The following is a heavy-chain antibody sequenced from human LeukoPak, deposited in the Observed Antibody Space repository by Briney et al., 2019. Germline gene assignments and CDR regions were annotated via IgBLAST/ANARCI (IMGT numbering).Heavy chain of an antibody. V-gene: IGHV3-23*01. CDR3: AKALGGYCSGDSCYRVLDY. D-gene: IGHD2-15*01. CDR2: IRAGGVST. J-gene: IGHJ4*02. CDR1: GFTFSRHA. Sequence: GGSLRLSCAASGFTFSRHAMSWVRQAPGKGLEWVSLIRAGGVSTDYADPVKGRFTISRDNSKNTLYLQMNSLRAGDTAVYYCAKALGGYCSGDSCYRVLDYSGQGALVTVSS.